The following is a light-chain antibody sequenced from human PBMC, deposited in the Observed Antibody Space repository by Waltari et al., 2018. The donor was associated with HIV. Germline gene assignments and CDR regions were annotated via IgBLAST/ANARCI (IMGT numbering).Light chain of an antibody. V-gene: IGLV2-8*01. CDR2: DVT. CDR3: ASHAGSKDV. Sequence: QSALTQPPSASGSPGQSVTISCTGTSSDVGAYNYVSWFQHHPGNAPKLMIYDVTKRPSGVPDRFSGSKSGNTASLTVSGLQAEDEADYYCASHAGSKDVFGGGTRLTVL. CDR1: SSDVGAYNY. J-gene: IGLJ2*01.